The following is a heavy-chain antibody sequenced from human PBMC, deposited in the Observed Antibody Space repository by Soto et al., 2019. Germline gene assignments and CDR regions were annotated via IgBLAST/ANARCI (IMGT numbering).Heavy chain of an antibody. V-gene: IGHV4-31*03. Sequence: PSETLSLTCTVSGGSISSGGYYWSWIRQHPGKGLEWIGYIYYSGSTYYNPSLKSRVTISVDTSKNQFSLKLSSVTAADTAVYYCARVDLSSSWYPKRSGTHGFDPRGKGTRVTVSS. CDR1: GGSISSGGYY. CDR3: ARVDLSSSWYPKRSGTHGFDP. J-gene: IGHJ5*02. D-gene: IGHD6-13*01. CDR2: IYYSGST.